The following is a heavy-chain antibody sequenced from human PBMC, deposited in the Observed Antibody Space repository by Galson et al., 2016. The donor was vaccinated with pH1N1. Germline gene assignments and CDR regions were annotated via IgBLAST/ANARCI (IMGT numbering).Heavy chain of an antibody. J-gene: IGHJ4*02. Sequence: SLRLSCAASGFTFGDYAMRWVRQAPGKGLEYVSSISTSSGTTYYGDSVRGRFTISRDNSKNPVYLQMNSLRAEYTAIYYCTKARVGNYDFDYWGQGSLVTVSS. CDR3: TKARVGNYDFDY. CDR1: GFTFGDYA. CDR2: ISTSSGTT. V-gene: IGHV3-23*01. D-gene: IGHD1-7*01.